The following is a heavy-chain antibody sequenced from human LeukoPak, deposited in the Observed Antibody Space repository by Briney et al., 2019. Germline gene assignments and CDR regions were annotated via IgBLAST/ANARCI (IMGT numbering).Heavy chain of an antibody. CDR1: GGSISSSSYS. CDR3: ARLLHGSSTSVDY. V-gene: IGHV4-39*01. CDR2: IYYSGST. J-gene: IGHJ4*02. Sequence: PSETLSLTCTVSGGSISSSSYSWGWIRQPPGKGLEWIGSIYYSGSTYYNPSLKSRVTISVDTSKNQFSLKLSSVTAADTAVYYCARLLHGSSTSVDYWGQGTLVTVSS. D-gene: IGHD6-6*01.